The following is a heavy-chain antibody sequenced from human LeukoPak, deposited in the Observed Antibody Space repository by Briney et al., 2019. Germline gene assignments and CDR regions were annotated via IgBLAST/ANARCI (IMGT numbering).Heavy chain of an antibody. D-gene: IGHD3-10*01. CDR1: GGSISSSSSY. V-gene: IGHV4-39*01. CDR3: AASRVLWFGELSYFDY. Sequence: SETLSLTCSVSGGSISSSSSYWGWIRQPPGKGLEWIGSIYYSGSSFDNPAPKSRVTISVDTSKNQFSLKLSSVTAADTAVYYCAASRVLWFGELSYFDYWGQGTLVTVSS. J-gene: IGHJ4*02. CDR2: IYYSGSS.